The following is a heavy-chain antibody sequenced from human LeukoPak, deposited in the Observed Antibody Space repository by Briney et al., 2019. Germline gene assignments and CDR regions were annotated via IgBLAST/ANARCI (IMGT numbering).Heavy chain of an antibody. CDR2: INPNSGGT. V-gene: IGHV1-2*02. D-gene: IGHD2-2*01. CDR1: GYTFTGYY. Sequence: ASVKVSCKASGYTFTGYYMHWVRQAPGQGLEWMGWINPNSGGTNYAQKFQGRVTMTRDTSISTAYMELSRLRSDDTAVYYCARDRSAXIVVVPAAKGSYYYYMDVWGKGTTVTVS. J-gene: IGHJ6*03. CDR3: ARDRSAXIVVVPAAKGSYYYYMDV.